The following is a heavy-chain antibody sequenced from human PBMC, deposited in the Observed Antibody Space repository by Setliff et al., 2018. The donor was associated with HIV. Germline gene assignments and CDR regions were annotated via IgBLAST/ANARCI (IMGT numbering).Heavy chain of an antibody. CDR3: ATKVYCTNGVCLDAFDI. J-gene: IGHJ3*02. Sequence: LRLSCAASGFTFSSYAMSWVRQAPGKGLEWVSAISGSGDSTYYADFVKGRFTISRDNSKNTLYLQVSSLSDEDTAVYYCATKVYCTNGVCLDAFDIWGQGTMVTVSS. V-gene: IGHV3-23*01. CDR2: ISGSGDST. CDR1: GFTFSSYA. D-gene: IGHD2-8*01.